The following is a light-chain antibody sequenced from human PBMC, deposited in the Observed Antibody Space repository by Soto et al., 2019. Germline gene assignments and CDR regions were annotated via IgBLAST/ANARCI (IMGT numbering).Light chain of an antibody. CDR3: QQYNKWPPTFT. CDR2: GAS. J-gene: IGKJ2*01. V-gene: IGKV3-15*01. CDR1: QSVSNN. Sequence: EIVMTQSPATLSVSPGERATLSCRASQSVSNNLAWYQQKPGQAPRLLIYGASTRATGIPARFSGSGSGTEFTLALSSMQSEDFAVYYCQQYNKWPPTFTFGQGTKLEIK.